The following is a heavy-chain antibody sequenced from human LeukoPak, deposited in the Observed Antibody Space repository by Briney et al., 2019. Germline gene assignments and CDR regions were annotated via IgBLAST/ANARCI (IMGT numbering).Heavy chain of an antibody. D-gene: IGHD3-10*01. CDR3: AKALITMQTQPVDY. V-gene: IGHV3-23*01. J-gene: IGHJ4*02. CDR1: GFTFSSYA. Sequence: PGGSLRLSCAASGFTFSSYAMSWVRQAPGKGLEWVSAISGSGGSPYYADSVKGRFTIPRDNSKNTLYLQMNSLRAEDTAVYYCAKALITMQTQPVDYWGQGTLVTVSS. CDR2: ISGSGGSP.